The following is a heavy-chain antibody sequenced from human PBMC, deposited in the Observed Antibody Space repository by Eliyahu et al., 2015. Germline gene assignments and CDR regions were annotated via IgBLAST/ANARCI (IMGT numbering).Heavy chain of an antibody. CDR3: ARAREATTPYYYYYGMDV. CDR1: GFTFSRYS. Sequence: VQLVESGGGLVKPGASLRLSCAASGFTFSRYSRNWVRQAPGKGLEWVSSISTSSSYIYYADSVKGRFTISRDNAKNSLYLQMNSLRAEDTAVYYCARAREATTPYYYYYGMDVWGQGTTVTVSS. J-gene: IGHJ6*02. V-gene: IGHV3-21*01. CDR2: ISTSSSYI. D-gene: IGHD5-12*01.